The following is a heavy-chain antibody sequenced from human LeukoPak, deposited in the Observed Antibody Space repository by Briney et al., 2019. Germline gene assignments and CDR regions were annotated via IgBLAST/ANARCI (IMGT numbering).Heavy chain of an antibody. CDR2: ISGSGGST. CDR3: AKDQKVGGYCSGGSCYGGDWFDP. CDR1: GFTFSSYA. D-gene: IGHD2-15*01. J-gene: IGHJ5*02. V-gene: IGHV3-23*01. Sequence: GGSLRLSCAASGFTFSSYAMSWVRQAPGKGLEWVSAISGSGGSTYYADSVKGRFTISRDNSKNTLYLQMNSLRAEDTAVYYCAKDQKVGGYCSGGSCYGGDWFDPWGQGTLVTVSS.